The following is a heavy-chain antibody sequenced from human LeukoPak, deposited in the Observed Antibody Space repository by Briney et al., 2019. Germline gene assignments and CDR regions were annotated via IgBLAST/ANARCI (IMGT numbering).Heavy chain of an antibody. CDR1: GYTFTSYY. J-gene: IGHJ5*02. D-gene: IGHD2-8*01. V-gene: IGHV1-46*01. CDR3: ARYCTNGVCPNNWFDP. Sequence: ASVKVSCKASGYTFTSYYMHWVRQAPGQGLEWMGIINPSGGSTSYAQKFQGRVTMTRDTSTSTVYMELSSLRSEDTAVYYCARYCTNGVCPNNWFDPWGQGTLVTVSS. CDR2: INPSGGST.